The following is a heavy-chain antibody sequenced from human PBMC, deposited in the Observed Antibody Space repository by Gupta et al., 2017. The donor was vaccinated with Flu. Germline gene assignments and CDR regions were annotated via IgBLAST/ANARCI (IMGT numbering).Heavy chain of an antibody. CDR2: ISHDGSNY. D-gene: IGHD1-1*01. J-gene: IGHJ6*02. CDR1: GFSFRNYG. V-gene: IGHV3-30*18. Sequence: QERVVASGGGVVQPGSSLRPSGAASGFSFRNYGMHWVRQAPGKGLGWVAVISHDGSNYYHTDSVKGRFTISRDNSKNTLYLQMSSLRTEDTAVYYCAKDWRWNNNNYGMNVWGQGTTVTVSS. CDR3: AKDWRWNNNNYGMNV.